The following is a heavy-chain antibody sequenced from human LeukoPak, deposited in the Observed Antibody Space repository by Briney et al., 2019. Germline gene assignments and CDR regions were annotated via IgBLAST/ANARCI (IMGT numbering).Heavy chain of an antibody. J-gene: IGHJ4*02. CDR2: ISSSSSYI. Sequence: NAGGSLRLSCAASGFTFSSYSMNVVRQAPGKGREWVSSISSSSSYIYYADPVKGRFTISRDNAKNSLYLQMNSLRAEDTAVYYCARGYSIVGATLDYWGQGTLVTVSS. V-gene: IGHV3-21*01. CDR1: GFTFSSYS. CDR3: ARGYSIVGATLDY. D-gene: IGHD1-26*01.